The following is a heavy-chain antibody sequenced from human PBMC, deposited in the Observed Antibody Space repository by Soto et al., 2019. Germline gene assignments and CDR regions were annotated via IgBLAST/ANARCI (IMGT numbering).Heavy chain of an antibody. CDR1: GFTFSSYG. CDR3: ARDRRGSGSYYHY. Sequence: SGGSLRLSCAASGFTFSSYGMHWVRQAPGKGLERVAVISYDGSNKYYADSVKGRFTISRDNSKNTLYLQMNSLRSDDTAVYYCARDRRGSGSYYHYWGQGTLVTVSS. CDR2: ISYDGSNK. V-gene: IGHV3-30*03. D-gene: IGHD3-10*01. J-gene: IGHJ4*02.